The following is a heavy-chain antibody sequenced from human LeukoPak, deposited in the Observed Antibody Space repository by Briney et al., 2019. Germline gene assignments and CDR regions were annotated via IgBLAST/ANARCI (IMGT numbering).Heavy chain of an antibody. J-gene: IGHJ3*02. Sequence: GGSLRLSCAASGFTFSSYAMHWVRQAPGQGLEWVAVISYDGSNKYYADSVKGRFTISRDNSKNTLYLQMNSLRAEDTAVYYCARVDYLGTGAFDIWGQGTMVTVSS. V-gene: IGHV3-30-3*01. D-gene: IGHD4/OR15-4a*01. CDR3: ARVDYLGTGAFDI. CDR2: ISYDGSNK. CDR1: GFTFSSYA.